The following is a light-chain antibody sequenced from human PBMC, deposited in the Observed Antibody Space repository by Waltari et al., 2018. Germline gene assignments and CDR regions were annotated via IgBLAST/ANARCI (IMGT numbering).Light chain of an antibody. Sequence: QSVLTQPPSASGTPGQRVTISCSGSNSNIGSNTVSWYQQFPGTAPKLVIYKNDQRPSGVPDRFSASKSGTAASLAISGLRSEDEADYYCAAWDDSPIGQVFGGGTKVTVL. CDR3: AAWDDSPIGQV. CDR2: KND. V-gene: IGLV1-47*01. J-gene: IGLJ3*02. CDR1: NSNIGSNT.